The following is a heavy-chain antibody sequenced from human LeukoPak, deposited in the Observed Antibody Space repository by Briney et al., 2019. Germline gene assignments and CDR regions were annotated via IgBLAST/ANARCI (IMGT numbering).Heavy chain of an antibody. J-gene: IGHJ3*02. CDR2: ISSSGSTI. CDR3: ARDYYDSSGYPFFDI. Sequence: SGGSLRLSCAASGFTFSDYYMTWIRQAPGKGLEWVSYISSSGSTIYYADSVKGRFTISRDNAKNSLYLQMNSLRAEDTAVYYCARDYYDSSGYPFFDIWGQGTMVTVSS. D-gene: IGHD3-22*01. CDR1: GFTFSDYY. V-gene: IGHV3-11*01.